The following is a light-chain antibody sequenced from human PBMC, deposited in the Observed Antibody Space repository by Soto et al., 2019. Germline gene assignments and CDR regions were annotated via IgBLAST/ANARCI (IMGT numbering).Light chain of an antibody. Sequence: QSVLTQPPSVSGAPGQRVTISCTGNSSNIGAGYNVHWYQQFPGTAPKLLIYGNSNRPSGVPDRFSGSKSGTSASLAITRLQAEDEADYYCQSYDSSRSAWVFGGGTKLTVL. CDR1: SSNIGAGYN. CDR2: GNS. V-gene: IGLV1-40*01. J-gene: IGLJ3*02. CDR3: QSYDSSRSAWV.